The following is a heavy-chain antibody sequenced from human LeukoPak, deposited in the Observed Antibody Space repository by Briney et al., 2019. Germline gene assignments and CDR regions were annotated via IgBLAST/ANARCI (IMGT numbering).Heavy chain of an antibody. CDR1: GYTFTGYC. Sequence: ASVKVSCKASGYTFTGYCMHWVRQAPGQGLEWMGWINPNSGGTNYAQKFQGRVTMTRDTSISTAYMELSRLRSDDTAVYYCARADIVVVPANLDYWGQGTLVTVSS. D-gene: IGHD2-2*01. V-gene: IGHV1-2*02. CDR3: ARADIVVVPANLDY. J-gene: IGHJ4*02. CDR2: INPNSGGT.